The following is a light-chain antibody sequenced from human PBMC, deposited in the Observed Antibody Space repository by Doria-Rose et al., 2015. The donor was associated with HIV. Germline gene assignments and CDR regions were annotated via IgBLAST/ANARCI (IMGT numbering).Light chain of an antibody. V-gene: IGKV2D-29*02. CDR1: QSLVNSDGKTY. CDR3: KQTILLPFT. CDR2: EVS. J-gene: IGKJ3*01. Sequence: MTQSPLSLSVTPGQPASISCRSSQSLVNSDGKTYLYWYLQKPGQSPQLLIYEVSNRFSGVPDRFSGSGSGTGFTLKISRVEPEDFGVYYCKQTILLPFTFGPGTTVNIK.